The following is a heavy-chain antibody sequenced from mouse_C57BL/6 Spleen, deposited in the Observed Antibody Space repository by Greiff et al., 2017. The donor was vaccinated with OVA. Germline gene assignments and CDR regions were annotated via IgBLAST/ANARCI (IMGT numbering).Heavy chain of an antibody. J-gene: IGHJ2*01. CDR2: INPSTGGT. CDR3: ARGIYYDFFDY. Sequence: EVQLQQSGPELVKPGASVKISCKASGYSFTGYYMNWVKQSPEKSLEWIGEINPSTGGTTYNQKFKAKATLTVDKSSSTAYMQLKSLTSEDSAVYYCARGIYYDFFDYWGQGTTLTVSS. D-gene: IGHD2-4*01. CDR1: GYSFTGYY. V-gene: IGHV1-42*01.